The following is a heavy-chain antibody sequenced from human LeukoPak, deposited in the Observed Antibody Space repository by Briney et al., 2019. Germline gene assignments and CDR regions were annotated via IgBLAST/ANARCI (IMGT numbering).Heavy chain of an antibody. D-gene: IGHD6-6*01. CDR3: AKDRSSSSFPNDAFDI. V-gene: IGHV3-23*01. CDR2: ISGSGGST. Sequence: PGGSLRLSCAASGFTFSSYAMSWARQAPGKGLEWVSAISGSGGSTYYADSVKGRFTISRDNSKNTLYLQMNSLRAEDTAVYYCAKDRSSSSFPNDAFDIWGQGTMVTVSS. CDR1: GFTFSSYA. J-gene: IGHJ3*02.